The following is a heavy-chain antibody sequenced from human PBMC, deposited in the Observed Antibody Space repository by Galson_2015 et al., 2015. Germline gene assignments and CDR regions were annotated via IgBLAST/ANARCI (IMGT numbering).Heavy chain of an antibody. CDR2: INSDGSST. CDR1: GFTFSSYW. D-gene: IGHD5-12*01. CDR3: AREGYSGYDWGWFDP. V-gene: IGHV3-74*01. Sequence: SLRLSCAASGFTFSSYWMHWVRQAPGKGLVWVSRINSDGSSTSYADSVKGRFTISRDNAKNTLYLQMNSLRAEDTAVYYCAREGYSGYDWGWFDPWGQGTLVTVSS. J-gene: IGHJ5*02.